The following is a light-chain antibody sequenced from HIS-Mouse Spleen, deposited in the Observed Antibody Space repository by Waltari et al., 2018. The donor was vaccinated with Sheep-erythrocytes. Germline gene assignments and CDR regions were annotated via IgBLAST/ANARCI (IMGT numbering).Light chain of an antibody. CDR2: AAS. Sequence: DIQMTQSPPSVSASVGERVTITCRASQGISSWLAWYQQKPGKAPKLLIYAASSVQSGIPSRFSANGAGKDYTLTISSLQPEDFAAYYCQQANSFPITFGQGTRLEIK. CDR3: QQANSFPIT. CDR1: QGISSW. V-gene: IGKV1-12*01. J-gene: IGKJ5*01.